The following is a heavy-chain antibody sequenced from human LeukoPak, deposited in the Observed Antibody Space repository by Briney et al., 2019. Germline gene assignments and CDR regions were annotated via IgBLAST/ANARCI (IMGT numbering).Heavy chain of an antibody. CDR2: IKSDGTVT. CDR3: VRGPNSSSWYGSEYFQH. V-gene: IGHV3-74*01. D-gene: IGHD6-13*01. J-gene: IGHJ1*01. Sequence: GGSLRLSCAASGFTFSSFWMHWVRQAPGKGLVWVSRIKSDGTVTTDADFVKGRFTISRDNAKNTLYLRMNSLRVEDTAVYYCVRGPNSSSWYGSEYFQHWGQGTLVTVSS. CDR1: GFTFSSFW.